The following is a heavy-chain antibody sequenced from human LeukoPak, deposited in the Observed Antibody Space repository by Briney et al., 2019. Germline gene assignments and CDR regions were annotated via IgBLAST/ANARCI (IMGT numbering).Heavy chain of an antibody. CDR3: ARDHDFWSGYYDY. CDR1: GGTFSSYA. CDR2: ISAYNGNT. V-gene: IGHV1-18*01. J-gene: IGHJ4*02. D-gene: IGHD3-3*01. Sequence: GASVKVSCKASGGTFSSYAISWVRQAPGQGLEWMGWISAYNGNTNYAQKLQGRVTMTTDKSTSTAYMELRSLRSDDTAVYYCARDHDFWSGYYDYWGQGTLVTVSS.